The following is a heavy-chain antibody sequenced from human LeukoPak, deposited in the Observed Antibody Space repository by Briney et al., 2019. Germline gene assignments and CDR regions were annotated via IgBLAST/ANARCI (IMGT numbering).Heavy chain of an antibody. V-gene: IGHV3-23*01. CDR1: GGSISSNN. CDR3: AKDFVRYNIQFDY. D-gene: IGHD1-1*01. Sequence: ETLSLTCAVSGGSISSNNWWSWVRQAPGKGLEWVSSISGGGAGTYYADSVRGRFTISRDNSKNTLYLQMNSLRAEDTALYYCAKDFVRYNIQFDYWGQGALVTVSS. CDR2: ISGGGAGT. J-gene: IGHJ4*02.